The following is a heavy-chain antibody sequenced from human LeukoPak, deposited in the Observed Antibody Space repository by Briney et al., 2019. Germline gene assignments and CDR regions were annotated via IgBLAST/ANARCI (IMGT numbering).Heavy chain of an antibody. V-gene: IGHV3-21*01. Sequence: GGSLRLSCAASGFTFSSYSMNWVRQAPGKGLEWVSSISSSSSYIYYADSVKGRFTISRDNAKNSLYLQMNSLRAEDTAVYYCATGHIVGATGVDYWGQGTLVTVSS. CDR1: GFTFSSYS. CDR3: ATGHIVGATGVDY. D-gene: IGHD1-26*01. CDR2: ISSSSSYI. J-gene: IGHJ4*02.